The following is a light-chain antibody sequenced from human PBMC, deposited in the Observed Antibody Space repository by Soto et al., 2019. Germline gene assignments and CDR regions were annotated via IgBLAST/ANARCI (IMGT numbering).Light chain of an antibody. J-gene: IGKJ4*02. CDR2: GAS. CDR3: QQYGSSVQ. V-gene: IGKV3-20*01. Sequence: EIVLTQSPDTLSLSPGERATLSCRASQSVTSKYLAWYQQKPGQAPRLLIHGASNRATGIPDRFSGSGSGTYFTLTISRLEPEDFALYYGQQYGSSVQFGGGTKVEIK. CDR1: QSVTSKY.